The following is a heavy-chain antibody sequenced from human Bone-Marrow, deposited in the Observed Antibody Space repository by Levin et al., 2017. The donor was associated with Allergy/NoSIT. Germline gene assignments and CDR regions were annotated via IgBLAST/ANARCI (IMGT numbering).Heavy chain of an antibody. D-gene: IGHD4-17*01. Sequence: PGGSLRLSCVASXXXXXXNXXXXXXXXXXKGLEWVSFIFGIGNADYADSVKGRFTISRDNSKHTLLLQMNNLIAEDTAVYYCARELSFGDYVLGYWGQGTLVSVSS. J-gene: IGHJ4*02. CDR3: ARELSFGDYVLGY. CDR1: XXXXXXNX. CDR2: IFGIGNA. V-gene: IGHV3-53*01.